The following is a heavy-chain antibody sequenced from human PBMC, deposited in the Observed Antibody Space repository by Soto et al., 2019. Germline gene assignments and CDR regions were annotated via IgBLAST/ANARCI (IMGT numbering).Heavy chain of an antibody. Sequence: SQTLSLTCAISGDSVSGNSAAWNWIRQSPSRGLEWLGRTYYRSRWYNDYAVSVKSRITVTPDTSKNQFSLRLTSVTAADTAVYYCARTVGSGSPDFDYWGQGTLVTVSS. CDR1: GDSVSGNSAA. J-gene: IGHJ4*02. CDR3: ARTVGSGSPDFDY. CDR2: TYYRSRWYN. V-gene: IGHV6-1*01. D-gene: IGHD3-10*01.